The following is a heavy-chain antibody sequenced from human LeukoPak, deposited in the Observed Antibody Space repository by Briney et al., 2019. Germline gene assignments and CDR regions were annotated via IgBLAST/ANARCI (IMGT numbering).Heavy chain of an antibody. CDR2: IYYTGST. D-gene: IGHD5-18*01. Sequence: PSETLSLTCTVSGGSISGFSWSWVRQPPGKGLEWIGFIYYTGSTSYSPSLKSRVTMSVDTSKNQFSLKLNSVTAADTAVYYCARHLRTASNTFDYWGQGALVTVSS. V-gene: IGHV4-59*08. J-gene: IGHJ4*02. CDR3: ARHLRTASNTFDY. CDR1: GGSISGFS.